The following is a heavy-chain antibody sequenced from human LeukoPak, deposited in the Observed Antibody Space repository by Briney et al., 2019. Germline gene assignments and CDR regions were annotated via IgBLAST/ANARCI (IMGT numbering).Heavy chain of an antibody. CDR1: GDSISFYY. V-gene: IGHV4-59*01. J-gene: IGHJ4*02. Sequence: SSETLSLTCTVSGDSISFYYWSWIRQPPGKGLEWIGYIYYSGSTNYNPSLKSRVTISIDTSKNQFSLKLSSVTAADTAVYYCARDSGREYSYGLDYWGQGALVTVSS. D-gene: IGHD5-18*01. CDR2: IYYSGST. CDR3: ARDSGREYSYGLDY.